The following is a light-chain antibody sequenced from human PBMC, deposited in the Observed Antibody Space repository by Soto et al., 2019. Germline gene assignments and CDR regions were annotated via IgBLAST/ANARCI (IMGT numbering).Light chain of an antibody. CDR3: CSSGGSPTYV. CDR2: EVN. CDR1: SSNVGSYKL. J-gene: IGLJ1*01. V-gene: IGLV2-23*02. Sequence: QSALAQPPSASGSPGQSITISCTGTSSNVGSYKLVSWYQQHPGKAPKLMMFEVNNRPSGVSNRFSGSKSGNTASLTISGLKVEDEADYYCCSSGGSPTYVFGTGTKVTVL.